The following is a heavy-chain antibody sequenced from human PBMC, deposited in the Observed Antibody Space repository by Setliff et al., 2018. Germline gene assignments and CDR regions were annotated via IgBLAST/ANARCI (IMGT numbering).Heavy chain of an antibody. CDR2: ISSSSSYI. D-gene: IGHD3-10*01. J-gene: IGHJ6*03. CDR1: GFTFSRYS. CDR3: TTEPHYGSGYYYYMDV. Sequence: GGSLRLSCAASGFTFSRYSMNWVRQAPGKGLEWVSFISSSSSYIYYADSVKGRFTNSRDNAKNSLYLQMNSLRAEDTAVYYCTTEPHYGSGYYYYMDVWGKGTTVTVSS. V-gene: IGHV3-21*03.